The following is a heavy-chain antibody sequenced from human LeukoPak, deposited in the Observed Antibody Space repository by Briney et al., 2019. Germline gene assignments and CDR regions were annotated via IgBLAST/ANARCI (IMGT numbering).Heavy chain of an antibody. D-gene: IGHD3-22*01. CDR3: ARQTYYDSSGYYSPY. J-gene: IGHJ4*02. CDR2: INQGGSEK. V-gene: IGHV3-7*01. CDR1: GFSFNSYW. Sequence: GGSLRLSCAASGFSFNSYWMTWVRQAPGKGLEWVANINQGGSEKNYVDSVKGRFTISRDNAKTSLYLQMNSLRAEDTAVYYCARQTYYDSSGYYSPYWGQGTLVTVSS.